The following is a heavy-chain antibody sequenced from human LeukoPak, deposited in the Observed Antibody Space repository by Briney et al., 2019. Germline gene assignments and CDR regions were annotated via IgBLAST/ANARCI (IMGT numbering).Heavy chain of an antibody. J-gene: IGHJ4*02. CDR1: GFTFGDYA. CDR2: ISWNSGSI. V-gene: IGHV3-9*01. CDR3: AKDRSSGWTGHYFDY. D-gene: IGHD6-19*01. Sequence: GGSLRLSCAASGFTFGDYAMHWVRQAPGKGLEWVSGISWNSGSIGYADSVKGRFTISRDNAKNSLYLQMNSLRAEDTALYYCAKDRSSGWTGHYFDYWGQGTLVTVSS.